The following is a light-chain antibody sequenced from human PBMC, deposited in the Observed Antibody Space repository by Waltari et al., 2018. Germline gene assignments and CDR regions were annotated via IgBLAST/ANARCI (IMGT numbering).Light chain of an antibody. V-gene: IGKV3-20*01. J-gene: IGKJ1*01. CDR1: QSVGWS. CDR3: QHYVRLPVT. Sequence: EIVLTQSPGTLSLSPGEGATLSCRASQSVGWSLAWYQQKPGQAPRLVISGASRRATGIPDRFSGSGSGTDFSLTISRLEPEDFAVYYCQHYVRLPVTFGQGTKVEI. CDR2: GAS.